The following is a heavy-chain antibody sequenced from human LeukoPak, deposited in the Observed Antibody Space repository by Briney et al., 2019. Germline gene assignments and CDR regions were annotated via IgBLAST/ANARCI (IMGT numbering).Heavy chain of an antibody. CDR3: ARGSGLHFDY. D-gene: IGHD6-19*01. CDR1: GGSTSSYY. V-gene: IGHV4-59*01. Sequence: PSETLSLTCTVSGGSTSSYYWSWIRQPPGKGLEWIGYIFYTGSTNYNPSLKSRVTISVDTSKNQFSLKLSSVTAADTAVYYCARGSGLHFDYWGQGTLVTVSS. CDR2: IFYTGST. J-gene: IGHJ4*02.